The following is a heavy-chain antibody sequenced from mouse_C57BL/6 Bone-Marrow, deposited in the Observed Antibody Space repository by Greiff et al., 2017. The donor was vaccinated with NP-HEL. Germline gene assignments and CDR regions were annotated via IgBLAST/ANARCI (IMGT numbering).Heavy chain of an antibody. CDR2: INPNYGTT. CDR3: ARSNYYGSRAFAY. J-gene: IGHJ3*01. CDR1: GYSFTDYN. Sequence: VHVKQSGPELVKPGASVKISCKASGYSFTDYNMNWVKQSNGKSLEWIGVINPNYGTTSYNQKFKGKATLTVDQSSSTAYMQLNSLTSEDSAVYYCARSNYYGSRAFAYWGQGTLVTVSA. D-gene: IGHD1-1*01. V-gene: IGHV1-39*01.